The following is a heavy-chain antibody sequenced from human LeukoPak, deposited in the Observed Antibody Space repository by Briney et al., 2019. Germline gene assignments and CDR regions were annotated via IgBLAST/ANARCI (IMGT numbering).Heavy chain of an antibody. CDR1: GGSISSSSNY. D-gene: IGHD3-22*01. Sequence: PSETLSLTCTVSGGSISSSSNYWGWIRQPPGKGLEWIGSIYYSGSSYYNPFLKSRVTISVDTSKNQFSLKLSSVTAADTAVYYCARQYDSSGYYYFDYWGQGTLVTVSS. J-gene: IGHJ4*02. CDR2: IYYSGSS. V-gene: IGHV4-39*01. CDR3: ARQYDSSGYYYFDY.